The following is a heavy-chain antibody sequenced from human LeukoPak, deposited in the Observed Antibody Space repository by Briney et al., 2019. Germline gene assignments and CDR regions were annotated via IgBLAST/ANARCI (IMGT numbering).Heavy chain of an antibody. J-gene: IGHJ4*02. V-gene: IGHV4-34*01. CDR2: INHSGST. CDR1: GGSFSGYY. D-gene: IGHD2-2*01. Sequence: PSETLSLTCAAYGGSFSGYYWSWIRQPPGKGLEWIGEINHSGSTNYNPSLKSRVTISVDTSKNQFSLKLSSVTAADTAVYYCARGLEKDIVVVPAEDWGQGTLVTVSS. CDR3: ARGLEKDIVVVPAED.